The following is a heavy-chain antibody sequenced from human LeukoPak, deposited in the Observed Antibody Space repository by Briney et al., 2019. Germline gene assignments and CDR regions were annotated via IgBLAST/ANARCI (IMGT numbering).Heavy chain of an antibody. V-gene: IGHV3-23*01. CDR2: VSGGGGST. CDR3: AKDSSGWSKDY. Sequence: GGSLRLSCAASGFTFSTYAMTCVRQAPGKGLEWVSAVSGGGGSTYYADSVRGRFTISRDNSKNTLYLQMNSLRVEDTAVYYCAKDSSGWSKDYWGQGTLVTVSS. D-gene: IGHD6-19*01. CDR1: GFTFSTYA. J-gene: IGHJ4*02.